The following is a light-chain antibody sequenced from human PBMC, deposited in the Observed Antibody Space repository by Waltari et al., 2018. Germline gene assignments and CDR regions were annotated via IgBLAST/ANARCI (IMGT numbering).Light chain of an antibody. CDR3: QVWDSSTAWV. CDR1: NIGIKN. V-gene: IGLV3-9*01. CDR2: RDR. Sequence: SYELSQPLSVSVALGQTANLTCGGKNIGIKNVHCYQKKPGQAPVPVIYRDRSRPSGIPERFSGSNSGNTATLTISRAQAGDEADYYCQVWDSSTAWVFGGGTKLAVL. J-gene: IGLJ3*02.